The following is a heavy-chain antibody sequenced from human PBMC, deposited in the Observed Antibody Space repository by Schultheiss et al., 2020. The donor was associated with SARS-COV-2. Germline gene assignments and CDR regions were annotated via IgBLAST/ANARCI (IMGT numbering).Heavy chain of an antibody. CDR3: AGREWMG. CDR2: IYTSGST. D-gene: IGHD2-2*03. J-gene: IGHJ4*02. Sequence: SETLSLTCAVYGGSFSGYYWSWIRQPAGKGLEWIGRIYTSGSTNYNPSLKSRVTMSVDTSKNQFSLKLSSVTAADTAVYYCAGREWMGWGQGTLVTVSS. V-gene: IGHV4-59*10. CDR1: GGSFSGYY.